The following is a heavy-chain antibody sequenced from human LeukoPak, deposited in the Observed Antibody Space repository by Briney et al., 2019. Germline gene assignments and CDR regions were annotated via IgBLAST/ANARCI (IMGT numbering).Heavy chain of an antibody. V-gene: IGHV4-59*01. CDR2: IYYTGST. D-gene: IGHD6-19*01. CDR1: GGSISSYN. Sequence: PSETLSLTCTVSGGSISSYNWNWLRQSPGKGLEWIGNIYYTGSTNYNPSFKGRVTISVDTSKNQFSLRLTSVTAADTAVFYCARGASGWYWLDYWGRGTLVTVSS. CDR3: ARGASGWYWLDY. J-gene: IGHJ4*02.